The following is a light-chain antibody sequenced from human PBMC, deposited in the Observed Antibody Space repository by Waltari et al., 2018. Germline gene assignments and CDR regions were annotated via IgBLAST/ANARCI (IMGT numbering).Light chain of an antibody. V-gene: IGKV1-5*03. J-gene: IGKJ5*01. CDR1: QSISTW. CDR3: QQYGNYSPIT. CDR2: KVS. Sequence: DIEMTQSPSTLSASVGDSVPITCRASQSISTWLAWYQQKPGKAPKLLIYKVSNLKSGVPSRFSGSGAETEFTLTITSLQPDDFATYYCQQYGNYSPITFGQGTRLEIK.